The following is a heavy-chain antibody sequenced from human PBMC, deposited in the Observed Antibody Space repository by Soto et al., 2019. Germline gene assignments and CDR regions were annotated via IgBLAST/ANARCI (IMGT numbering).Heavy chain of an antibody. CDR3: ARAGGLGAVAVDY. J-gene: IGHJ4*02. D-gene: IGHD6-19*01. V-gene: IGHV4-30-2*01. CDR2: IYHSGST. CDR1: GCSISSGGYS. Sequence: SETLSLTCAVSGCSISSGGYSWSWIRQPPGKGLEWIGYIYHSGSTYYNPSLKSRVTISVDRSKNQFSLKLSSVTAADTAVYYCARAGGLGAVAVDYWGQGTLVTVS.